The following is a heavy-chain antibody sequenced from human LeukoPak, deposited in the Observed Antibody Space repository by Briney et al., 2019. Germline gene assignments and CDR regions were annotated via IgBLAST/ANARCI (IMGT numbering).Heavy chain of an antibody. Sequence: SETLSLTCTVPADPINSYYWSWIRQPPGKGLEWIGHIYYSGSTNYNPSLKSRVTISIDTSKNQFSLKLSSVTAADTAVYYCARTAYARFFDLWGRGTLVTVSS. CDR2: IYYSGST. CDR1: ADPINSYY. D-gene: IGHD2-21*01. V-gene: IGHV4-59*01. CDR3: ARTAYARFFDL. J-gene: IGHJ2*01.